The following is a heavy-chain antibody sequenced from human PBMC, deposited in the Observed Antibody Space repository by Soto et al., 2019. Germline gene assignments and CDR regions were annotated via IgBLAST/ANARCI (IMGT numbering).Heavy chain of an antibody. CDR3: ASLESITIFRVAPRWFDP. CDR1: GFTFSSYS. Sequence: PGGSLRLSCAASGFTFSSYSMNWVRQAPGKGLEWVSYISSSSSTIYYAGSVKGRFTISRDNAKNSLYLQMNSLRAEDTAVYYCASLESITIFRVAPRWFDPWGQGTLVTVSS. V-gene: IGHV3-48*01. J-gene: IGHJ5*02. CDR2: ISSSSSTI. D-gene: IGHD3-3*01.